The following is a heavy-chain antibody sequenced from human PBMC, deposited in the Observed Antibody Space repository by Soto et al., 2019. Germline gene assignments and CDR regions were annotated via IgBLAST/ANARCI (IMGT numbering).Heavy chain of an antibody. Sequence: EVQLVESGGGLVKPGGSLRLSCAASGFTFSNAWMSWVRQAPGKGLEWVGRIKSKTDGGTTDYAAPVKGRFTISRDDSKNTLYLQMNSLKTEDTAVYYCTTDLIDFWSGYHRGGYYYYYGMDVWGQGTTVTVSS. CDR3: TTDLIDFWSGYHRGGYYYYYGMDV. CDR2: IKSKTDGGTT. CDR1: GFTFSNAW. V-gene: IGHV3-15*01. J-gene: IGHJ6*02. D-gene: IGHD3-3*01.